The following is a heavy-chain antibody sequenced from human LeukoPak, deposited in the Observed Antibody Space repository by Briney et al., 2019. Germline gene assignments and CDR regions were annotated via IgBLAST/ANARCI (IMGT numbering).Heavy chain of an antibody. V-gene: IGHV4-34*01. CDR3: ARGAYYYDILTGYAYYFDY. D-gene: IGHD3-9*01. CDR1: GGSFSGYY. Sequence: SETLSLTCAVYGGSFSGYYWSWIRQPPGKGLEWIGEINHSGSTNYNPSLKSRVTISVDASKNQFSLKLSSVTAADTAVYYCARGAYYYDILTGYAYYFDYWGQGTLVTVSS. CDR2: INHSGST. J-gene: IGHJ4*02.